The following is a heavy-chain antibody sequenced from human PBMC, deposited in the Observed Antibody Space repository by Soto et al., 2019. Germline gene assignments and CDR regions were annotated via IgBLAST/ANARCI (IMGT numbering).Heavy chain of an antibody. D-gene: IGHD3-10*01. CDR2: IYPGDSDT. Sequence: GESLKISCNGSGYIFTTYWIGWVRQMPGKGLEWMGIIYPGDSDTKYSPSFQGQVTISADRSTSTAFLQWSSLKASDTAMYYCARSGSGIYERSKYYFYGLDVWGQGTTVTVSS. CDR1: GYIFTTYW. V-gene: IGHV5-51*01. CDR3: ARSGSGIYERSKYYFYGLDV. J-gene: IGHJ6*02.